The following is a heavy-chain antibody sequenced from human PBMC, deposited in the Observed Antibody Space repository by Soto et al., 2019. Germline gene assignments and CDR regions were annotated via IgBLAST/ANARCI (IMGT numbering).Heavy chain of an antibody. CDR2: ISSSSSYI. V-gene: IGHV3-21*01. CDR1: GFTFSSYS. CDR3: ARVDSGSYSWRWY. J-gene: IGHJ4*02. D-gene: IGHD1-26*01. Sequence: EVQLVESGGGLVKPGGSLRLSCAASGFTFSSYSMNWVRQAPGKGLEWVSSISSSSSYIYYADSVKGRFTISRDNAKNSLYLQMNSLRAEDTAVYYCARVDSGSYSWRWYWGQGTLVTVSS.